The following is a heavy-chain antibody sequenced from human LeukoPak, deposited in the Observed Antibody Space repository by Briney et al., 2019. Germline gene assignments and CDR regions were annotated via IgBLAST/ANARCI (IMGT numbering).Heavy chain of an antibody. CDR1: GFTVSTNY. Sequence: EGSLRLSCAASGFTVSTNYMTWVRQAPGKGLEWVSVIYSGGNTYYADSVKGRFTISRDNSNNTLHLQMNSLRADDTAVYYCASYNPYYGGQGALVTVSS. D-gene: IGHD1-1*01. CDR3: ASYNPYY. J-gene: IGHJ4*02. CDR2: IYSGGNT. V-gene: IGHV3-53*01.